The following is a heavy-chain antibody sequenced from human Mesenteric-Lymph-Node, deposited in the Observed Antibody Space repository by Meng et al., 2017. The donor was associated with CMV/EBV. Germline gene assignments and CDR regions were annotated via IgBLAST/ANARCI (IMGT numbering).Heavy chain of an antibody. CDR3: AKDPRHYYDSSGYYC. Sequence: SCKASGGTFSSYGMHWVRQAPGKGLEWVAFIRYDGSNKYYADSVKGRFTISRDNSKNTLYLQMNSLRAEDTAVYYCAKDPRHYYDSSGYYCWGQGTLVTVSS. CDR1: GGTFSSYG. V-gene: IGHV3-30*02. J-gene: IGHJ4*02. D-gene: IGHD3-22*01. CDR2: IRYDGSNK.